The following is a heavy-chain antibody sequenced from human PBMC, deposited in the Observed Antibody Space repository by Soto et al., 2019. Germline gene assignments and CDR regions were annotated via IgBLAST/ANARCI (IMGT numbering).Heavy chain of an antibody. D-gene: IGHD4-17*01. Sequence: QVQLQESGPGLVKPSETLSLTCTVSGGSISSYYWSWIRQPPGKGLEWIGYIYYSGSTNYNPSLKTRVTISVDTSKNQFSLKLSSVTAADTAVYYCARHGYGDSRYWCFDLWGRGTLVTVSS. V-gene: IGHV4-59*08. CDR3: ARHGYGDSRYWCFDL. CDR1: GGSISSYY. CDR2: IYYSGST. J-gene: IGHJ2*01.